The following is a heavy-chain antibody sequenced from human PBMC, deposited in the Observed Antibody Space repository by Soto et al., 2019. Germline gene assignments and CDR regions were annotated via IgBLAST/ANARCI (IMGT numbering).Heavy chain of an antibody. CDR3: AKGGPIVPAAMPVRYYYYMDV. CDR1: GFTFSSYA. CDR2: ISGSGGST. Sequence: GGSLRLSCAASGFTFSSYAMSWVRQAPGKGLEWVSAISGSGGSTYYADSVKGRFTISRDNSKNTLYLQMNSLRAEDTAVYYYAKGGPIVPAAMPVRYYYYMDVWGKGTTVTVSS. D-gene: IGHD2-2*01. V-gene: IGHV3-23*01. J-gene: IGHJ6*03.